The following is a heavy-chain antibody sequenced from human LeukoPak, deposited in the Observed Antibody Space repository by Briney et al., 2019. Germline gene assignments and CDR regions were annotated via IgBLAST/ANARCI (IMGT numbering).Heavy chain of an antibody. D-gene: IGHD4-17*01. Sequence: PGESLTLSCAASGFNFRYYYMSGIRQAPGKGLEWVSYISSSGSTIYYADSVKGRFTISRDNAKNSLYLQMNSLRAEDTAVYYCARDLTGLGGDYDGPFDYWGQGTLVTVSS. CDR2: ISSSGSTI. CDR3: ARDLTGLGGDYDGPFDY. V-gene: IGHV3-11*01. CDR1: GFNFRYYY. J-gene: IGHJ4*02.